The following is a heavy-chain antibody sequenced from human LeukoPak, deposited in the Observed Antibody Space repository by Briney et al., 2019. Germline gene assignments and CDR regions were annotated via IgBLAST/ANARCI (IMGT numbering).Heavy chain of an antibody. CDR2: IYTSGST. Sequence: SETLSLTCTVSGGSISSYYWSWIRQPAGKGLEWIGCIYTSGSTNYNPSLKSRVTMSVDTSKNQFSLKLNSVTAADTAVYFCARRAYSAAYWKHFDYWGQGTLVTVSS. V-gene: IGHV4-4*07. D-gene: IGHD1-1*01. CDR3: ARRAYSAAYWKHFDY. CDR1: GGSISSYY. J-gene: IGHJ4*02.